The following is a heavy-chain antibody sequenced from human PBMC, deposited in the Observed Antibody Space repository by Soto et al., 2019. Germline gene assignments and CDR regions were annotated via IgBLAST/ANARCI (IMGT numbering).Heavy chain of an antibody. CDR2: INPNSGGT. CDR1: GYTFTGYY. J-gene: IGHJ6*02. CDR3: ARSYYDFWSGYYDGMDV. V-gene: IGHV1-2*04. D-gene: IGHD3-3*01. Sequence: ASVKVSCKASGYTFTGYYMHWVRQAPGQGLEWMGWINPNSGGTNYAQKFQGWVTMTRDTSISTAYMELSRLRSDDTAVYYCARSYYDFWSGYYDGMDVWGQGTTVTVSS.